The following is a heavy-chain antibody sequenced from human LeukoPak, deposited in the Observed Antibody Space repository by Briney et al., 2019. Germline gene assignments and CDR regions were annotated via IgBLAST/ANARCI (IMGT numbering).Heavy chain of an antibody. Sequence: ASVKVSCKASGYSFPSYGISWVRQAPGQGPEWMGWISPYNDNTNYAQKLQGRATLTTDTSTSTAYMELRSLRSDDTAVYYCARHFYGSGTYCHFDYWGQGTLVTVSS. D-gene: IGHD3-10*01. CDR3: ARHFYGSGTYCHFDY. CDR1: GYSFPSYG. CDR2: ISPYNDNT. J-gene: IGHJ4*02. V-gene: IGHV1-18*01.